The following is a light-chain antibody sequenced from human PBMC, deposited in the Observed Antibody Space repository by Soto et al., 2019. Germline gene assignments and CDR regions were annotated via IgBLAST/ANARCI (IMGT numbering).Light chain of an antibody. CDR2: DAS. J-gene: IGKJ5*01. V-gene: IGKV3-11*01. CDR3: QQRSNWPPIT. Sequence: EILLTQSPATLSLSPGERATLSCRASQSVSSYLAWYQQKPGQAPRLLIYDASNRATAIPDRFSGSGSGTDFTLTIRSLEPEDFAVYYCQQRSNWPPITFGQGTRLEIK. CDR1: QSVSSY.